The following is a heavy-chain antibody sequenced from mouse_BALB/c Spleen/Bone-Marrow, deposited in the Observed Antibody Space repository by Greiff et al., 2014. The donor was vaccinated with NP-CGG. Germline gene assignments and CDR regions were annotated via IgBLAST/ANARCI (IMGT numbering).Heavy chain of an antibody. D-gene: IGHD1-1*01. J-gene: IGHJ1*01. CDR1: GFNIKDTL. CDR3: SKPSFYYGSSYWYFDV. CDR2: IDPANGDN. Sequence: VQLKESGAELVKPGASVKLSCTASGFNIKDTLMHWVKQRPEQGLEWIGRIDPANGDNKYDPKFQGKATITADTSSNTAYLQLSSLTSEDTAVYYCSKPSFYYGSSYWYFDVWGAGTTVTVSS. V-gene: IGHV14-3*02.